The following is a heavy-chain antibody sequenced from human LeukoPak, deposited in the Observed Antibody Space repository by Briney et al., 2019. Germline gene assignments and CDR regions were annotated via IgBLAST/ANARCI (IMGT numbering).Heavy chain of an antibody. CDR2: ISGSGGST. D-gene: IGHD2-2*01. CDR3: ANLYCSSTSCLY. Sequence: GSLRLSCAASGFTFSSYAMSWVRQAPGKGLEWVSAISGSGGSTYYADSVKGRFTISRDNSKNTLYLQMNSLSAEDTAVYYCANLYCSSTSCLYWGQGTLVTVSS. CDR1: GFTFSSYA. J-gene: IGHJ4*02. V-gene: IGHV3-23*01.